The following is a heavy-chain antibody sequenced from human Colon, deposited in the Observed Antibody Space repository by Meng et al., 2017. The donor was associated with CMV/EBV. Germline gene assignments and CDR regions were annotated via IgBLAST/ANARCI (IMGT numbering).Heavy chain of an antibody. CDR3: ARTYYYDSGGLNFDF. V-gene: IGHV3-20*04. J-gene: IGHJ4*02. CDR2: INWSAGSR. CDR1: GFTFDDYG. D-gene: IGHD3-22*01. Sequence: GGSLRLSCSVSGFTFDDYGMSWVRQGPGKGLEWVSGINWSAGSRDYADSVKGRFIISRDNAKNSLYLQMNSLRAEDTALYYCARTYYYDSGGLNFDFWGQGSLVTVSS.